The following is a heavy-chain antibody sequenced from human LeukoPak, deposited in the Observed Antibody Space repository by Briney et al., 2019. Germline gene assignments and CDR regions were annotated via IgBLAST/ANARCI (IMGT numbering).Heavy chain of an antibody. V-gene: IGHV3-9*01. CDR2: ISWNSGSI. D-gene: IGHD2-2*01. Sequence: PGGSLRLSCAASGFTFDDYAMHWVRQAPGKGLEWVSGISWNSGSIGYADSVKGRFTISKNNAKNSLYLQMNSLRAEDTALYYCAKGACRSTSCYTDYWGQGTLVTVSS. CDR1: GFTFDDYA. J-gene: IGHJ4*02. CDR3: AKGACRSTSCYTDY.